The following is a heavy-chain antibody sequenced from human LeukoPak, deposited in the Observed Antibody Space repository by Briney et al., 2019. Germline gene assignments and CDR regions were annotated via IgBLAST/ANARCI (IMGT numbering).Heavy chain of an antibody. D-gene: IGHD5-18*01. J-gene: IGHJ4*02. CDR1: GGSFSGCY. CDR2: INHSGST. CDR3: ARGLPRYSYGLGGYYFDY. Sequence: SETLSLTCAVYGGSFSGCYWSWIRQPPGKGLEWIGEINHSGSTNYNPSLESRVTISVDTSKNQFSLKLSSVTAADTAVYYCARGLPRYSYGLGGYYFDYWGQGTLVTVSS. V-gene: IGHV4-34*01.